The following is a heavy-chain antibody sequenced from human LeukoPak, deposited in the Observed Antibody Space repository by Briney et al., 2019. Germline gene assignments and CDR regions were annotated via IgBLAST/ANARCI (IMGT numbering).Heavy chain of an antibody. CDR2: ISSSSSTI. CDR1: GFTFSSYS. D-gene: IGHD3-9*01. Sequence: PGGSLRLSCAASGFTFSSYSMNWVRQAPGKGLEWVSYISSSSSTIYYADSVKGRFTISRDNAKNSLYLQMNSLRAEDTAVYYCARELRYFDWFVDYWGQGTLVTVSS. J-gene: IGHJ4*02. V-gene: IGHV3-48*04. CDR3: ARELRYFDWFVDY.